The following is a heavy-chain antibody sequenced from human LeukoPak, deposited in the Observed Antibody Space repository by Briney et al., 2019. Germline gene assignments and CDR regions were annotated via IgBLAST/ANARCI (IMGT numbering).Heavy chain of an antibody. Sequence: GGSLRLSCVASGFTFSSYWMSWVRQAPGKGLEWVANIKQDGSEKYYVDSVKGRFTISRDNAKNSLYLQMNSLRAEDTAVYYCARGAAVGAVAGIFDYWGQGTLVTVSS. CDR1: GFTFSSYW. J-gene: IGHJ4*02. V-gene: IGHV3-7*01. D-gene: IGHD6-19*01. CDR2: IKQDGSEK. CDR3: ARGAAVGAVAGIFDY.